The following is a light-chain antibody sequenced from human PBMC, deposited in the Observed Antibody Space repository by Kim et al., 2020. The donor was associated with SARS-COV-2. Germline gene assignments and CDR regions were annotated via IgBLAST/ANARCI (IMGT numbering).Light chain of an antibody. CDR2: QDN. J-gene: IGLJ2*01. V-gene: IGLV3-1*01. Sequence: SYELTQPPSVSVSPGQTAYITCSGDGLGDRYSSWYQQRPGQSPILVMYQDNKRPSGIPERLSGSNSGNTATLTISGTQPMDEADYYCQACDKSTVVFGGGTQLTVL. CDR1: GLGDRY. CDR3: QACDKSTVV.